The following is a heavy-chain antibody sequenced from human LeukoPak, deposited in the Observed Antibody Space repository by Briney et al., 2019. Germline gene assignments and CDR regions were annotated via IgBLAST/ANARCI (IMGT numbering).Heavy chain of an antibody. Sequence: GPSVKVSCKASEFTFTSSAVQWVRQARGQRLEWIGWIVVGSGNTIYAQKLQERVTITRDMSTSTAYMELSSLRSEDTAVYYCAAGYCSGGSCYPYYYYGMDVWGQGTTVTVSS. CDR3: AAGYCSGGSCYPYYYYGMDV. CDR2: IVVGSGNT. V-gene: IGHV1-58*01. CDR1: EFTFTSSA. J-gene: IGHJ6*02. D-gene: IGHD2-15*01.